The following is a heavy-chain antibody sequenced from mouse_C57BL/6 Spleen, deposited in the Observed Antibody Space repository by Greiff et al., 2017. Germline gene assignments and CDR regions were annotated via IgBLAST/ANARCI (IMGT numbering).Heavy chain of an antibody. J-gene: IGHJ4*01. Sequence: QVQLQQSGPGLVAPSQSLSITCTVSGFSLTSYGVHWVRQPPGKGLEWLVVIWSDGSTTYNSALKSRLSISKDNSKSQVFLKMNSLQTDDTAMYYCARQIYGNYGAMDYWGQGTSVTVSS. CDR1: GFSLTSYG. V-gene: IGHV2-6-1*01. D-gene: IGHD2-1*01. CDR2: IWSDGST. CDR3: ARQIYGNYGAMDY.